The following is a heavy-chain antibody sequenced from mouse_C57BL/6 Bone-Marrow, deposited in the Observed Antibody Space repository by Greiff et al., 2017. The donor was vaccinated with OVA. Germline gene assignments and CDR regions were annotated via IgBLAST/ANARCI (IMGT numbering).Heavy chain of an antibody. D-gene: IGHD2-1*01. CDR2: INPNNGGT. J-gene: IGHJ2*01. CDR3: ARFAYGNLDY. Sequence: EVKLQQSGPELVKPGASVKISCKASGYTFTDYYMNWVKQSQGKSLEWIGDINPNNGGTSYNQKFKGKATLTVDKSSSTAYMELRSLTSEDSAVYYCARFAYGNLDYWGQGTTLTVSS. CDR1: GYTFTDYY. V-gene: IGHV1-26*01.